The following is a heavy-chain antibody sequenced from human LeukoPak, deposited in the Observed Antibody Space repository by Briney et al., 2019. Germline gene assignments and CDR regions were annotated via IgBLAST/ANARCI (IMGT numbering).Heavy chain of an antibody. CDR2: IYYSGST. CDR1: GGSISSYY. CDR3: ARDSGGYDFWSGYYRRNWFDP. Sequence: SETLSLTCTVSGGSISSYYWGWIRQPPGKGLEWIGSIYYSGSTYYNPSLKSRVTISVDTSKNQFSLKLSSVTAADTAVYYCARDSGGYDFWSGYYRRNWFDPWSQGTLVTVSS. V-gene: IGHV4-39*07. D-gene: IGHD3-3*01. J-gene: IGHJ5*02.